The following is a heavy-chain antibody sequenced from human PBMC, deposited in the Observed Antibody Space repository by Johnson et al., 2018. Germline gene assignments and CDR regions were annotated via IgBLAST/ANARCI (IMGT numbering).Heavy chain of an antibody. V-gene: IGHV3-74*01. CDR2: INSDGSST. J-gene: IGHJ6*02. D-gene: IGHD3-10*01. CDR1: GFTFSSYW. CDR3: ARTARGSMDV. Sequence: VQLQESGGGLVQPGGSLRLSCAASGFTFSSYWMHWVRQAPGKGLVWVSRINSDGSSTSYADSGKGRFTSPRDNAKNTLYLQMNRLRAEDTAGYSCARTARGSMDVLCQGTPVTVSS.